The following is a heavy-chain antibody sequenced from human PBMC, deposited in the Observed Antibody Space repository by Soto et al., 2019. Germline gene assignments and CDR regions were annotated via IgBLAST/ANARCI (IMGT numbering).Heavy chain of an antibody. CDR1: GFTFSSSA. D-gene: IGHD2-15*01. CDR3: AKVVGYFSGGSCLLEAFDI. J-gene: IGHJ3*02. Sequence: PGGSLRLSCAASGFTFSSSAMGWVCQAPGKGLKWVSGISGSGGSTYYADSVKGRFTISRDNSKNILYLQMNSLRADDTAVYYCAKVVGYFSGGSCLLEAFDIWGQGTMVTVSS. CDR2: ISGSGGST. V-gene: IGHV3-23*01.